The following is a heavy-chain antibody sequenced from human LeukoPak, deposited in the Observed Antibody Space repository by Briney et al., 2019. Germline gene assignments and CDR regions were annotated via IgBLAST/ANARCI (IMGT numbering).Heavy chain of an antibody. CDR1: GGTFSSYA. Sequence: SVKVSCKASGGTFSSYAISWVRQAPGQGLEWMGGIIPIFGTANYAQKFQGRVTITTDGSTSTAYMELSSLRSEDTAVYYCARPYYYDSSGYYPSSYYFDYWGQGTLVTVSS. J-gene: IGHJ4*02. V-gene: IGHV1-69*05. D-gene: IGHD3-22*01. CDR2: IIPIFGTA. CDR3: ARPYYYDSSGYYPSSYYFDY.